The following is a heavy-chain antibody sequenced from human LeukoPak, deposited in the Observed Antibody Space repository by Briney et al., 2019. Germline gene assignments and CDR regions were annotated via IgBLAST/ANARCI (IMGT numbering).Heavy chain of an antibody. V-gene: IGHV4-59*01. CDR3: AGRSRSGWYYDY. Sequence: ETLSLTCTVSGDSISGYYWSWIRQPPGKGLEWIGYIYYSGSTNYNPSLKSRVTISVDTSKDQFSLKLSTVTAADTAVYFCAGRSRSGWYYDYWGQGTLVTVSS. D-gene: IGHD6-19*01. J-gene: IGHJ4*02. CDR2: IYYSGST. CDR1: GDSISGYY.